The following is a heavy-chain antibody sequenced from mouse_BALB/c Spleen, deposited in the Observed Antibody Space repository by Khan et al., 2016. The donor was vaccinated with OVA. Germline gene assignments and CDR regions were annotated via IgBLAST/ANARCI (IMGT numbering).Heavy chain of an antibody. V-gene: IGHV3-2*02. CDR3: ARKARLKY. CDR2: ISYTGST. J-gene: IGHJ2*01. D-gene: IGHD3-2*02. CDR1: GYSITSGYG. Sequence: EVKLEESGPGLVKPSQSLSLTCTVTGYSITSGYGWNLIRHLPGNKLEWMSYISYTGSTKYNPSLKSRISITRDTSHNQSSLQFNSVTTEDTATDYLARKARLKYWGQGTTLTVSS.